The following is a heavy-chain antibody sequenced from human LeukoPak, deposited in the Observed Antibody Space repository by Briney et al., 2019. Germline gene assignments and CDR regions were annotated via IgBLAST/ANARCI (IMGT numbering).Heavy chain of an antibody. CDR3: VIAEGYDILTGYLSLFDY. CDR2: IDPSDSYT. Sequence: GESLKISCKGSGYSFTSYWISWVRQMPGKGLEWMGRIDPSDSYTNYSPSFQGHVTISADKSISTAYLQWSSLKASDTAMYYCVIAEGYDILTGYLSLFDYWGQGTLVTVSS. D-gene: IGHD3-9*01. V-gene: IGHV5-10-1*01. J-gene: IGHJ4*02. CDR1: GYSFTSYW.